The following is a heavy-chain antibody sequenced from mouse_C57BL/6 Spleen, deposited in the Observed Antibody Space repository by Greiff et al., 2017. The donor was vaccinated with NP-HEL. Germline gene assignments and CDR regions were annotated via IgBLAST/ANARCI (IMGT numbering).Heavy chain of an antibody. CDR2: ISYDGSN. CDR1: GYSITSGYY. CDR3: AREGITPEN. D-gene: IGHD2-4*01. Sequence: EVKLVESGPGLVKPSQSLSLTCSVTGYSITSGYYWNWIRQFPGNKLEWMGYISYDGSNNYNPSLKNRISITRDTSKNQFFLKLNSVTTEDTATYYCAREGITPENWGQGTLVTVSA. V-gene: IGHV3-6*01. J-gene: IGHJ3*01.